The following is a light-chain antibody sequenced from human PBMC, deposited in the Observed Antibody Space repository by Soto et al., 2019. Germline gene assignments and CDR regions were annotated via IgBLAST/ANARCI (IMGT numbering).Light chain of an antibody. J-gene: IGKJ1*01. CDR3: QHYNNWPPWT. CDR1: QSVSIN. V-gene: IGKV3-15*01. CDR2: GAS. Sequence: EVVMTQSPATLSVSPGERATLSCRASQSVSINLAWYQQKPGQAPRLLIYGASTRATGIPARFSGSGSGTEFTLTISSLQSEDFAVYYCQHYNNWPPWTFGQGTKVXIK.